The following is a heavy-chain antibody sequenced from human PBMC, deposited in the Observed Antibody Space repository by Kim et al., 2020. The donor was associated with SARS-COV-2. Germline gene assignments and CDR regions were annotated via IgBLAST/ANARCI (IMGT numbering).Heavy chain of an antibody. J-gene: IGHJ3*02. CDR2: ISYDGSNK. V-gene: IGHV3-30-3*01. D-gene: IGHD3-3*01. CDR1: GFTFSSYA. Sequence: GGSLRLSCAASGFTFSSYAMHWVRQAPGKGLEWVAVISYDGSNKYYADSVKGRFTISRDNSKNTLYLQMNSLRAEDTAVYYCARDSLDHTYYDFWSGYLRAPRGAFDIWGQGTMVTVSS. CDR3: ARDSLDHTYYDFWSGYLRAPRGAFDI.